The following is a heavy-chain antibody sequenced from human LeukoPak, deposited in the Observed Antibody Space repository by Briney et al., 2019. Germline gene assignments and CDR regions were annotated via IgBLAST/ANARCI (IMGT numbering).Heavy chain of an antibody. V-gene: IGHV3-15*01. CDR3: ATDLGLTMFRGVIVQ. CDR1: GLTFTNAW. Sequence: PGGSLRLSCAASGLTFTNAWMTWVRQAPGKGLEWVGRIKSKGDRETTDYAAPVKGRFCMSRDDTEATVFLQMYGLNADDTAVYYCATDLGLTMFRGVIVQWGLGALVTVSS. J-gene: IGHJ4*02. CDR2: IKSKGDRETT. D-gene: IGHD3-10*01.